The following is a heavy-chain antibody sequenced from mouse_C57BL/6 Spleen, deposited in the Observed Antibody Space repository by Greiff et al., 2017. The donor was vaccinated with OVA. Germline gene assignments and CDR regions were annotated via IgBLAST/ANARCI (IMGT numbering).Heavy chain of an antibody. Sequence: VQLQQSGAELVRPGASVTLSCKASGYTFTDYEMHWVKQTPVHGLEWIGAIDPETGGTAYNQKFKGKAILTADKSSSTAYMELLSLPSEDSAVYYCTRDGYYGSSYWFAYWGPGTLVTVSA. J-gene: IGHJ3*01. V-gene: IGHV1-15*01. CDR3: TRDGYYGSSYWFAY. CDR2: IDPETGGT. CDR1: GYTFTDYE. D-gene: IGHD1-1*01.